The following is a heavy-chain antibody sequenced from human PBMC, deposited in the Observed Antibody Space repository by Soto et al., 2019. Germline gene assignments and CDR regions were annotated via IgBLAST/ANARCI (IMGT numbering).Heavy chain of an antibody. CDR2: IYYSGST. Sequence: PSETLSLTCTVSGGSVSSSSYYWGWIRQPPGKGLEWIGSIYYSGSTYYNPSLKSRVTISVDTSKNQFSLKLSSVTAADTAVYYCASLSTDSSGYYYVMDVWDQGTTVTVSS. J-gene: IGHJ6*02. V-gene: IGHV4-39*01. CDR3: ASLSTDSSGYYYVMDV. D-gene: IGHD3-22*01. CDR1: GGSVSSSSYY.